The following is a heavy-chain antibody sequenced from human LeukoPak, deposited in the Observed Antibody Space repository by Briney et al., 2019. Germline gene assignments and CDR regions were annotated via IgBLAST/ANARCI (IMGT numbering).Heavy chain of an antibody. V-gene: IGHV1-18*01. D-gene: IGHD3-3*01. CDR1: GYTFNSYD. CDR2: ISTYNGNT. CDR3: ARVLRYDFWSAYYFDY. Sequence: ASVKVSCKASGYTFNSYDISRVRQAPGQGLEWMAWISTYNGNTNYAQKVQGRATMTTDTSTSTAYMELRSLRSDDTAVCYCARVLRYDFWSAYYFDYWGQGTLVTVSS. J-gene: IGHJ4*02.